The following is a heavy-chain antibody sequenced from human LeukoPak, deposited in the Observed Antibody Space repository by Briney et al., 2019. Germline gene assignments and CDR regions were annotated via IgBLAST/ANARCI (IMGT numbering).Heavy chain of an antibody. V-gene: IGHV5-51*01. Sequence: GESLKISCKGSGYSFTSYWIGWVRQMPGKGLEWMGIIYPGDSDTRYSPSFQGQVTISADKSISTAYLQWSSLKASDTAMYYCARLWWELLPAPYYYGMDVWGQGTMVTVSS. CDR2: IYPGDSDT. D-gene: IGHD1-26*01. J-gene: IGHJ6*02. CDR3: ARLWWELLPAPYYYGMDV. CDR1: GYSFTSYW.